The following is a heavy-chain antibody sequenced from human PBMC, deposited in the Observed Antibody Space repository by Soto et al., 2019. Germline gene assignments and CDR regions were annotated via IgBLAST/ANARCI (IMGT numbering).Heavy chain of an antibody. J-gene: IGHJ6*02. CDR2: IDPSDSYT. V-gene: IGHV5-10-1*03. CDR3: ARRELAAADNYYYYGMDV. CDR1: GYSFTSYW. D-gene: IGHD6-13*01. Sequence: EVQLVQSGAEVKKPGESLRISCKGSGYSFTSYWISWVRQMPGKGLEWMGRIDPSDSYTNYSPSFQGHVTISADKSISTAYLQWSSLKASDTAMYYCARRELAAADNYYYYGMDVWGQGTTVTVSS.